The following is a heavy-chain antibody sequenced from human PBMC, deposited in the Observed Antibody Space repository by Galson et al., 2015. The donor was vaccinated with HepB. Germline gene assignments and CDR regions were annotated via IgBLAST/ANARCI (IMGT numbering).Heavy chain of an antibody. CDR3: ARHPGRGSVGYAFDL. D-gene: IGHD2-2*01. CDR1: HGSINNYY. V-gene: IGHV4-59*08. CDR2: IYYNGDT. Sequence: ETLSLTCSVSHGSINNYYWSWIRQSPGNRPEWIGYIYYNGDTTYNPSLGYRVGMSVDTSVNQVSLWLTSVTAADTAVYYCARHPGRGSVGYAFDLWGQGTLVTVSA. J-gene: IGHJ4*02.